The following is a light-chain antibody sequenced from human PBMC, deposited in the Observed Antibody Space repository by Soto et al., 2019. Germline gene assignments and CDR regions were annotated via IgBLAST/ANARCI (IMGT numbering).Light chain of an antibody. CDR2: VNS. CDR3: QSYDSSLSGWV. Sequence: QSVLTQPPSVSGAPGQRVTISCTGSSSNIGAGYGVHWYHQLPGTAPKLLIYVNSNRPSGVPGRFSGSKSGTSASLAITGLRAEDEADYYCQSYDSSLSGWVFGGGTKLTVL. V-gene: IGLV1-40*01. J-gene: IGLJ3*02. CDR1: SSNIGAGYG.